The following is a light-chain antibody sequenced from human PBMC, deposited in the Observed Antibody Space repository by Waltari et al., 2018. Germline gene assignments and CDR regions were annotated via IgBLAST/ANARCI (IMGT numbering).Light chain of an antibody. J-gene: IGKJ1*01. CDR3: QHYLRLPVT. CDR1: QSVTRA. CDR2: GAS. Sequence: DIVLTQSPGTLSLSPGESATLSCRTSQSVTRALAWYQQKPGQAPRLLIYGASNRATGIPDRFSGSGSGTDFSLTISSLEPEDFAVYYCQHYLRLPVTFGQGTKVEVK. V-gene: IGKV3-20*01.